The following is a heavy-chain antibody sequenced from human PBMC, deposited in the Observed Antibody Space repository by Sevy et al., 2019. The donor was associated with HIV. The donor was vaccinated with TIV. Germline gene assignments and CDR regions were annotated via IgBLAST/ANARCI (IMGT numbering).Heavy chain of an antibody. CDR3: EPGSYYSPFDY. CDR1: GFTFSSYA. D-gene: IGHD3-10*01. V-gene: IGHV3-23*01. Sequence: GGSLRLSCAASGFTFSSYAMSWVRQAPGKGLEWVSAISGSGGSTYYADSVKGRFTISRDNSKNTLYLQMNSLRAEDTAVYYCEPGSYYSPFDYWGQGTLVTVSS. CDR2: ISGSGGST. J-gene: IGHJ4*02.